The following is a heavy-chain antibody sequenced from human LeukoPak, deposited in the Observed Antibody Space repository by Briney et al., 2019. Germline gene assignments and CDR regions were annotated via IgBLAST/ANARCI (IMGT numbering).Heavy chain of an antibody. V-gene: IGHV3-23*01. CDR1: GFTFSNDV. CDR3: AKVCGANCYYPDY. D-gene: IGHD2-21*02. Sequence: SGGSLRLSCAASGFTFSNDVTSWVRQAPGRGLEWVSAISASGSSTYHADSAKGRFTTSRDNSKNTLYLQMNSLRAEDTAIYYCAKVCGANCYYPDYWGQGAQVTVSS. J-gene: IGHJ4*02. CDR2: ISASGSST.